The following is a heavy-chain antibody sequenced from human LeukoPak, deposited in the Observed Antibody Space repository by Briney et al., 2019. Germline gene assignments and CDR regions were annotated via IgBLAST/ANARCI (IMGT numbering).Heavy chain of an antibody. CDR2: INAGNGNR. Sequence: ASVNVSCKASGYTFTIYTIHWVRQAPGQRPEWMGWINAGNGNRRYSEKFQGRVTITRDTSASTANMELSSLRSEDTAVYYCARTTRSWYEDNDAFDIWGQGTTVTVSS. CDR3: ARTTRSWYEDNDAFDI. J-gene: IGHJ3*02. V-gene: IGHV1-3*01. CDR1: GYTFTIYT. D-gene: IGHD6-13*01.